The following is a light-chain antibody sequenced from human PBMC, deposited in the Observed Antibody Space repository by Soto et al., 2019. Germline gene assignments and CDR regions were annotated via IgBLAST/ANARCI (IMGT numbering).Light chain of an antibody. CDR3: QQYGSSYPWT. V-gene: IGKV3-20*01. CDR2: AAS. CDR1: QSVSSSH. Sequence: EIVLTQSPGTLSLSPGEIATLSCRASQSVSSSHLAWYQHKPGQAPRLLIYAASSRATGSPDRFSGGGSGTDFTLTISRLEPEDFVVYYCQQYGSSYPWTFGQGT. J-gene: IGKJ1*01.